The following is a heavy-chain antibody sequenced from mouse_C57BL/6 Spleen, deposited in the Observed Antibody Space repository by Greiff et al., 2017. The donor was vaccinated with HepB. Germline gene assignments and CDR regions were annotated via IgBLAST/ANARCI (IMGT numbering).Heavy chain of an antibody. V-gene: IGHV1-62-2*01. J-gene: IGHJ2*01. CDR1: GYTFTEYT. CDR3: ARHDYYGSSYGYFDY. CDR2: FYPGSGSI. Sequence: VQLQQSGAELVKPGASVKLSCKASGYTFTEYTIHWVKQRPGQGLEWIGWFYPGSGSIKYNEKFKDKATLTADKSSSTVYMELRSLTSDGSAVYFCARHDYYGSSYGYFDYWGQGTTLTVSS. D-gene: IGHD1-1*01.